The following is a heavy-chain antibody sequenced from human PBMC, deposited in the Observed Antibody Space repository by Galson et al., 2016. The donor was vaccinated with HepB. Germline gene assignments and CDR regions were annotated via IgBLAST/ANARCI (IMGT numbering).Heavy chain of an antibody. CDR3: AREPGIGSGMAGRLGY. Sequence: CAISGDSVSSNSAAWNWIRQSPSRGLEWLGRTFYRSKWYNDYAVSVKSRITINADTSKNQFSLQLNSVTPEDTAVYYCAREPGIGSGMAGRLGYWGQGTLATVSS. D-gene: IGHD1-26*01. CDR2: TFYRSKWYN. V-gene: IGHV6-1*01. J-gene: IGHJ4*02. CDR1: GDSVSSNSAA.